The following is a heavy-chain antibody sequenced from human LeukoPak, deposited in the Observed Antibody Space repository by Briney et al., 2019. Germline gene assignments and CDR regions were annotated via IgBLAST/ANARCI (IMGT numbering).Heavy chain of an antibody. D-gene: IGHD6-19*01. CDR3: ARGSRYSSGWQGVY. CDR1: GGSFSGYY. V-gene: IGHV4-34*01. CDR2: INHSGST. Sequence: PSETLSITCAVYGGSFSGYYWSWIRQPPGKGLEWIGEINHSGSTNYNPSLKSRVTISVDTSKNQFSLKLSSVTAADTAVYYCARGSRYSSGWQGVYWGQGTLVTVSS. J-gene: IGHJ4*02.